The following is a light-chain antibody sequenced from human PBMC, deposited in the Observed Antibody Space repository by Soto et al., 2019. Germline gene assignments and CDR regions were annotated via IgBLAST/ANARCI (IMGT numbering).Light chain of an antibody. J-gene: IGKJ1*01. Sequence: EIVLTQSPGTLSLSPGERATISCRASQRVSSRYFAWFQQRPGQVPRLLIFGSSSRAPGIPDRFSGSGSGTDFTLTISRLEPEDFGVYYCQQYYHSPRTFGQGTKGEIK. CDR2: GSS. CDR3: QQYYHSPRT. CDR1: QRVSSRY. V-gene: IGKV3-20*01.